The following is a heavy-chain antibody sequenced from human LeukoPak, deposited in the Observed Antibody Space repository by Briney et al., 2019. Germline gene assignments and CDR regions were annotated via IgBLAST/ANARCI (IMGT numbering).Heavy chain of an antibody. J-gene: IGHJ6*02. CDR1: GFTFSSYG. CDR3: AKVRGKRAPVYGMDV. V-gene: IGHV3-30*18. Sequence: GGSLRLSCAASGFTFSSYGMHWVRQAPGKGLEWVAVISYDGSNKYYADSVKGRFTISRDNSKNTLYLQMNSLRAEDTAVYYCAKVRGKRAPVYGMDVWGQGTTVTVSS. D-gene: IGHD3-3*01. CDR2: ISYDGSNK.